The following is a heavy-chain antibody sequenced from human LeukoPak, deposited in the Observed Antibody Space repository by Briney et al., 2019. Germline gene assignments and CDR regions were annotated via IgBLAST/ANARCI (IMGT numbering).Heavy chain of an antibody. CDR2: IKQDESEK. D-gene: IGHD1-26*01. CDR1: GFTFSNYW. V-gene: IGHV3-7*01. J-gene: IGHJ4*02. Sequence: GGSLRLSCAVSGFTFSNYWMSWVRQAPGKGLEWVAHIKQDESEKYYVDSVKGRFTISRDNAKNSLYLQMNSLRAEDTAVYYCARDKIVGASKFDYWGQGTLVTVSS. CDR3: ARDKIVGASKFDY.